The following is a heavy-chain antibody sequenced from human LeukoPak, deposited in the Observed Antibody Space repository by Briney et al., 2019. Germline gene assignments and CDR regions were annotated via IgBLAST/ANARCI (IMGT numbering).Heavy chain of an antibody. Sequence: SETLSLTCTVSGGSISSSSYYWGWIRQPPGKGLEWIGYIYYSGSTYYNPSLKSRVNILVDTSKNQFSLKLSSVTAADTAVYYCARARCDTAITPRYWHFDLWGRGTLVAVSS. CDR2: IYYSGST. V-gene: IGHV4-30-4*08. CDR3: ARARCDTAITPRYWHFDL. D-gene: IGHD5-24*01. J-gene: IGHJ2*01. CDR1: GGSISSSSYY.